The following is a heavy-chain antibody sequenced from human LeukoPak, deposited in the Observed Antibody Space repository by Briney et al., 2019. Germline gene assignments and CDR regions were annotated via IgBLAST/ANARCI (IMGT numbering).Heavy chain of an antibody. CDR3: ARYLRDSGTSRVTLDH. J-gene: IGHJ4*02. CDR2: IGSGGVDT. Sequence: GGSLRLSCGASGFIFGKYAMSRVRQAPGKGLEWVSGIGSGGVDTIYADSVKGRFTISRDNSKNTLSLRMGSLRADDTAIYFCARYLRDSGTSRVTLDHWGQGTLVIVSS. V-gene: IGHV3-23*01. CDR1: GFIFGKYA. D-gene: IGHD2-2*01.